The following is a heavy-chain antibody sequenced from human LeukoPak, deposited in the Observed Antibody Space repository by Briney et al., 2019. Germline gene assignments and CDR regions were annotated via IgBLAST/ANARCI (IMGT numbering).Heavy chain of an antibody. CDR1: GGSFSGYY. V-gene: IGHV4-34*01. CDR2: INHSGST. J-gene: IGHJ2*01. CDR3: ARRVWFGESSHWSFDP. D-gene: IGHD3-10*01. Sequence: SSETLSLTCAVYGGSFSGYYWSWIRQPPGKGLEWIGEINHSGSTSYNPSLKSRVTISINTSKNQFSLKLSSVTAADTAVFYCARRVWFGESSHWSFDPWGRGTLVTVSS.